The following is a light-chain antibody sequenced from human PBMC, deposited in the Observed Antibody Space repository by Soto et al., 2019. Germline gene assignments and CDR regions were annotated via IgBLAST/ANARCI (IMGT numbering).Light chain of an antibody. CDR2: DAS. CDR1: QSVSSD. J-gene: IGKJ5*01. Sequence: EIVLTQSPATLSLSPGERATLSCRSSQSVSSDLAWYQQKPGQAPRLLLYDASNRATGIPARFSGSGSGTDFTLTISSLEPEDVAVYYCQQRSNWPPEITFGQGTRLEIK. CDR3: QQRSNWPPEIT. V-gene: IGKV3-11*01.